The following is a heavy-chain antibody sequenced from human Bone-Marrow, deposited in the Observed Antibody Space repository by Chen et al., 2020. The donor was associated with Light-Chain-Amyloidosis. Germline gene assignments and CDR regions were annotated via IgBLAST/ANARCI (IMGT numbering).Heavy chain of an antibody. D-gene: IGHD4-17*01. CDR1: GFAFSNYG. V-gene: IGHV3-48*01. J-gene: IGHJ5*02. CDR2: IRGSSRAI. CDR3: ARRSYGGPDR. Sequence: EVQLVESGGGLVQPGGSLRLSCSASGFAFSNYGMNWVRQAPGKGLEWISYIRGSSRAISYADSVNGRFTISRDNAKNSLSLQMNSLRAEDTAIYYCARRSYGGPDRWGQGTLVTVSS.